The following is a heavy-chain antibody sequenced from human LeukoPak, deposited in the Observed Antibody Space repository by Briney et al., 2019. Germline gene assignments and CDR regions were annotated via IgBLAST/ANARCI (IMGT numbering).Heavy chain of an antibody. D-gene: IGHD5-12*01. CDR1: GSSISSYY. J-gene: IGHJ4*02. CDR3: ATRRGYSGYGWFDY. Sequence: SETLSLTCTVSGSSISSYYWSWIRQPPWKGLEWIGYIYYSGSTNYNPSLESRVTISVDTSKNQFSLKLSSVTAADTAVYYCATRRGYSGYGWFDYWGQGTLVTVSS. V-gene: IGHV4-59*12. CDR2: IYYSGST.